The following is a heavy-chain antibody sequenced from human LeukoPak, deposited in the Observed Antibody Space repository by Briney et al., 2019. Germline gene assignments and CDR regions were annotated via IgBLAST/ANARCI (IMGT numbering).Heavy chain of an antibody. Sequence: KSGGSLRLSCAASGFAFSSYSMNWVRQAPGKGLEWVSSISSSSSYIYYADSVKGRFTISRDNAKNSLYLQMNSLRAEDTAVYYCARVTVTMVREGYPYYFDYWGQGTLVTVSS. D-gene: IGHD3-10*01. CDR1: GFAFSSYS. CDR2: ISSSSSYI. J-gene: IGHJ4*02. V-gene: IGHV3-21*01. CDR3: ARVTVTMVREGYPYYFDY.